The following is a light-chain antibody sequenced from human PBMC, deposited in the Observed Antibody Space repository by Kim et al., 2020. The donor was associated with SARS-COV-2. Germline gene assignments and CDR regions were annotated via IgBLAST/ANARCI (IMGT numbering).Light chain of an antibody. V-gene: IGKV3-15*01. CDR2: GAS. CDR1: QSVSSN. Sequence: EIVMTQSPATLSVSPGERATLSCRASQSVSSNLAWYQQKPGQAPRLLIYGASTRATGIPARFSGSGSGTEFTLTISSLQSADFAVYYCQQYNNRPPWTFGQGTKVDIK. J-gene: IGKJ1*01. CDR3: QQYNNRPPWT.